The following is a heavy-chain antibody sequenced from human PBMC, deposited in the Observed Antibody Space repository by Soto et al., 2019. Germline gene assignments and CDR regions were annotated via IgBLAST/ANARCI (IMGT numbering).Heavy chain of an antibody. J-gene: IGHJ4*02. D-gene: IGHD3-16*01. CDR2: VYYSGAT. V-gene: IGHV4-31*02. Sequence: TLPSPWPVSGEAMLTGVHHGTGFGQVPGKGLEWIGYVYYSGATHYTPSLRARATISRDTSKNQFSLRLISVTAADTALYYCARDKDLQPTVWGFWGQGIQVSVSS. CDR3: ARDKDLQPTVWGF. CDR1: GEAMLTGVHH.